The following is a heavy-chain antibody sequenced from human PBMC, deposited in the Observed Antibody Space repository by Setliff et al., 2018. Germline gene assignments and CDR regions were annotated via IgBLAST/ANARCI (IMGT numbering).Heavy chain of an antibody. V-gene: IGHV4-39*01. D-gene: IGHD3-10*01. CDR3: AKVIGGYPPKPSDY. CDR2: IYYGGST. Sequence: PSETLSLTCTVSGGSISTSNYQWAWIRQSPGKGLEWIGSIYYGGSTNYNPSLKSRVTIFVDTSDNQFSLSLSSVTAADTAVYYCAKVIGGYPPKPSDYWGQGTLVTVSS. CDR1: GGSISTSNYQ. J-gene: IGHJ4*02.